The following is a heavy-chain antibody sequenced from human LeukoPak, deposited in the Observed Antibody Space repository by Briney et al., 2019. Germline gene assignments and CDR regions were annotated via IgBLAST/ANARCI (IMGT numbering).Heavy chain of an antibody. Sequence: PGGSLRLSCAASGFTFSSYGMHWVRQAPGKGLEWVAVISYDGSDKHYGDSVKGRFTISRDNSKNTLYLQMNGLRAEDTAVYYCARDYGGSSPFDYWGQGTLVTVSS. V-gene: IGHV3-30*03. CDR1: GFTFSSYG. J-gene: IGHJ4*02. CDR3: ARDYGGSSPFDY. D-gene: IGHD4-23*01. CDR2: ISYDGSDK.